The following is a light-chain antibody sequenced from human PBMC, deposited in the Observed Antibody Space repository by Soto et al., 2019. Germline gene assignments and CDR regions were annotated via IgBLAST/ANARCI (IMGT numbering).Light chain of an antibody. Sequence: EIVMTQSPANLSVSPGERATLSCRASQSVSSNLAWYQQKPGQGPRLLIYGSSTSATGIPARFSGSGSGTEFTLSISSLQSEDFAVYYCQQYNKWPPYTFGQGNKVEIK. CDR1: QSVSSN. CDR3: QQYNKWPPYT. V-gene: IGKV3-15*01. CDR2: GSS. J-gene: IGKJ2*01.